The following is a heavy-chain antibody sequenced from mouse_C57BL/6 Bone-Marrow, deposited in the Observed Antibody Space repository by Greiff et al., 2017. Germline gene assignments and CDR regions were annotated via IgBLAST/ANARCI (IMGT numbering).Heavy chain of an antibody. CDR3: AREGGITTVVGEFAY. D-gene: IGHD1-1*01. CDR2: IYPGDGDT. Sequence: QVQLQQSGPELVKPGASVKISCKASGYAFSSSWMNWVKQRPGKGLEWIGRIYPGDGDTNYNGKFKGKSTLTAEKSSSTAYMQLSSLTSEDSAVYVSAREGGITTVVGEFAYWGQGTLVTVSA. CDR1: GYAFSSSW. V-gene: IGHV1-82*01. J-gene: IGHJ3*01.